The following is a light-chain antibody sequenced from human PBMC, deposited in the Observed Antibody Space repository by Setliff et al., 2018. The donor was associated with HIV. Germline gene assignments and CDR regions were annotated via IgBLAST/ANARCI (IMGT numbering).Light chain of an antibody. CDR3: CSYAGSSALYV. J-gene: IGLJ1*01. CDR1: SSDVGGYNY. CDR2: DVS. Sequence: QSVLTQPASVSGSPGQSITTSCTGTSSDVGGYNYVSWYQQHPGKAPKLMIYDVSKRPSGVSNRFSGSKSGNTASLTISGLQAEDEADYYCCSYAGSSALYVFGIGTKVT. V-gene: IGLV2-23*02.